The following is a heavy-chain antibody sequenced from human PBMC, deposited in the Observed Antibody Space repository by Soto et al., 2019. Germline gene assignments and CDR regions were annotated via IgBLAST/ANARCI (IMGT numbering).Heavy chain of an antibody. Sequence: GSSVKVSCKAPGYTFTSYYMHWVRQAPGQGLEWMGIINPSGGSTSYAQKFQGRVTMTRDTSTSTVYMELSSLRSEDTAGYYCARETVVAAFDIWGQGTMVTVSS. D-gene: IGHD3-22*01. CDR1: GYTFTSYY. V-gene: IGHV1-46*01. CDR2: INPSGGST. CDR3: ARETVVAAFDI. J-gene: IGHJ3*02.